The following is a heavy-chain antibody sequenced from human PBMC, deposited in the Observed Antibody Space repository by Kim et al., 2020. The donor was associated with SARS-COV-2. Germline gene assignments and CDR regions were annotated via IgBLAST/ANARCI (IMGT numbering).Heavy chain of an antibody. D-gene: IGHD3-3*01. CDR2: IYTSGST. CDR3: ARDTEGKYYDFWSGYSAWFDP. V-gene: IGHV4-4*07. J-gene: IGHJ5*02. Sequence: SETLSLTCTVSGGSISSYYWSWIRQPAGKGLEWIGRIYTSGSTNYNPSLKSRVTMSVDTSKNQFSLKLSSVTAADTAVYYCARDTEGKYYDFWSGYSAWFDPWGQGTLVTVSS. CDR1: GGSISSYY.